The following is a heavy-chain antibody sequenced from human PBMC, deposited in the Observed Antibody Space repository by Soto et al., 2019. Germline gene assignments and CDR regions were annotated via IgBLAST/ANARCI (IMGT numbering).Heavy chain of an antibody. V-gene: IGHV1-18*01. J-gene: IGHJ6*02. CDR2: ISAYNGNT. CDR1: GYTFTSYG. D-gene: IGHD1-26*01. Sequence: QVQLVQAGAEVKKPGASVKVSCKASGYTFTSYGISWVRQAPGHGLEWMGWISAYNGNTNYAQKLQGRVTMTTDTSTSTAYMELRSLRSDDTAVYYCARAIVGATNYYYYGMDVWDQGTTVTVSS. CDR3: ARAIVGATNYYYYGMDV.